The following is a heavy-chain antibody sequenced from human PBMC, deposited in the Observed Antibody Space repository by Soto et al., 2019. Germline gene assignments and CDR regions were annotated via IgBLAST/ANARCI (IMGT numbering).Heavy chain of an antibody. J-gene: IGHJ6*02. CDR3: ARVYDLPYYYYGMDV. CDR1: GFTVSSNY. V-gene: IGHV3-53*01. CDR2: IYSGGST. D-gene: IGHD3-3*01. Sequence: PGGSLRLSCAASGFTVSSNYMSWVRQAPGKGLEWVSVIYSGGSTYYADSVKGRFTISRDNSKNTLYLQMNSLRAEDTAVYYCARVYDLPYYYYGMDVWGQGTTVTVYS.